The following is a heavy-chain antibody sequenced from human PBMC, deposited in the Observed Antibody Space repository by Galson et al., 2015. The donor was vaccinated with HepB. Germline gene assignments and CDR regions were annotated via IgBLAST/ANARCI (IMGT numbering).Heavy chain of an antibody. V-gene: IGHV3-11*06. CDR3: ARTLVRGVIIPYNVLGY. CDR2: ISSSSSYT. D-gene: IGHD3-10*01. Sequence: SLRLSCAASGFTFSDYYMSWIRQAPGKGLEWVSYISSSSSYTNYADSVKGRFTISRDNAKNSLYLQMNSLRAEDTAVYYCARTLVRGVIIPYNVLGYWGQGTLVTVSS. CDR1: GFTFSDYY. J-gene: IGHJ4*02.